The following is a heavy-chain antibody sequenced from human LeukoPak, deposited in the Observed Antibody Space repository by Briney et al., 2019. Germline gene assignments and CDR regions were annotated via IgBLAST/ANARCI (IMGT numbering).Heavy chain of an antibody. Sequence: ASVKVSCKASGYTLSIYGISWVRQAPGQGLEWMGWISAYKGDTNYAQNFQGRVTMTTDTSTSTAYMELRSLRSDDTAVYYCARDVITVFSTSPWRGFDYWGQGTLVIVSS. V-gene: IGHV1-18*01. J-gene: IGHJ4*02. CDR1: GYTLSIYG. CDR2: ISAYKGDT. CDR3: ARDVITVFSTSPWRGFDY. D-gene: IGHD6-6*01.